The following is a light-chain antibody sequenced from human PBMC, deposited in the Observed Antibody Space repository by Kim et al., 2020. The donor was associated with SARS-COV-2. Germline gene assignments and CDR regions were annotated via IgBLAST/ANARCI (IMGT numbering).Light chain of an antibody. CDR3: QSYDSSLRDVV. Sequence: RVTISWSGSSSNSGAGYDVHWYQQLPGTAPKLLIYGKSNRPSGVPDRFSGSKSGTSASLAITGLQAEDEADYYCQSYDSSLRDVVFGGGTQLTVL. CDR2: GKS. V-gene: IGLV1-40*01. J-gene: IGLJ2*01. CDR1: SSNSGAGYD.